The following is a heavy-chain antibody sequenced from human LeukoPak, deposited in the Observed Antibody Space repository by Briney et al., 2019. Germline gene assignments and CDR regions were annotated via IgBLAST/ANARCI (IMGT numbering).Heavy chain of an antibody. J-gene: IGHJ3*02. CDR1: GYTFTGYY. D-gene: IGHD3-10*01. Sequence: GASVKVSCKASGYTFTGYYMHWVRQAPGQGLEWMGWINPNSGGTNYAQKFQGRVTMTRDTSISTAYMELSRLRSDDTAVYYCARGIMVRGGSTDAFDIWGQGTMVTVSS. CDR3: ARGIMVRGGSTDAFDI. CDR2: INPNSGGT. V-gene: IGHV1-2*02.